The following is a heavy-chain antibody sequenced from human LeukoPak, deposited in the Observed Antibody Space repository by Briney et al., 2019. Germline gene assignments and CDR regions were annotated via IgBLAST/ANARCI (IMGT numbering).Heavy chain of an antibody. J-gene: IGHJ6*02. Sequence: ASVKVSCKASGYIFSDYYMHWVRQAPGQGLEWMGWINPKSGGTNYAQKFQGRVTMTRDTSTSTAYMELRSLRSDDTAVYYCARVLRWDGMDVWGQGTTVTVSS. D-gene: IGHD1-26*01. CDR2: INPKSGGT. CDR3: ARVLRWDGMDV. V-gene: IGHV1-2*02. CDR1: GYIFSDYY.